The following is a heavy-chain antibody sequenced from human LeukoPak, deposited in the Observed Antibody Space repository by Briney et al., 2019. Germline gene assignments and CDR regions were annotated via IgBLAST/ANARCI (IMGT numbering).Heavy chain of an antibody. CDR3: VRVDCSGASCYPDY. CDR2: ISSSSYYL. CDR1: GFTLSRFN. Sequence: PGGSLRLSCEVSGFTLSRFNMHWVRQAPGKGLEWVSGISSSSYYLTYADSVKGRFTVSRDNAKNSVFLLMNSLTAEDTAVYYCVRVDCSGASCYPDYWGQGTLVTVSS. J-gene: IGHJ4*02. V-gene: IGHV3-21*01. D-gene: IGHD2-15*01.